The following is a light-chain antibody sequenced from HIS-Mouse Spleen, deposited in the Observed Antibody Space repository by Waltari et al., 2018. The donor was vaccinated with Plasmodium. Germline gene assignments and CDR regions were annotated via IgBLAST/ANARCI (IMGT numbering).Light chain of an antibody. CDR2: KAS. Sequence: DIQMTQSPSTLSASVGDRVTITCRASQSISSRLAWYQQKPGKASKLLIYKASSVESGVPSRLSGSGYGQEFTLTVSSLQPDDCATYYCQQYNRYSWTFGQGTKVEIK. CDR1: QSISSR. V-gene: IGKV1-5*03. J-gene: IGKJ1*01. CDR3: QQYNRYSWT.